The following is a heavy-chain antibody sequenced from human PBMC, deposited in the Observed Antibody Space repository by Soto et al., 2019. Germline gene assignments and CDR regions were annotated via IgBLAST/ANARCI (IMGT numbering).Heavy chain of an antibody. V-gene: IGHV3-23*01. CDR1: GFTFGSYA. Sequence: XGSLRLSCAASGFTFGSYAMGWVRQGPGKGLEWVAVVSIGGSTHYADSVRGRFTISRDNSKNTLSLQMNSLTAEDTAVYFCAKRRGAGGHFDYWGQGTLVTVSS. CDR3: AKRRGAGGHFDY. J-gene: IGHJ4*02. CDR2: VSIGGST. D-gene: IGHD2-15*01.